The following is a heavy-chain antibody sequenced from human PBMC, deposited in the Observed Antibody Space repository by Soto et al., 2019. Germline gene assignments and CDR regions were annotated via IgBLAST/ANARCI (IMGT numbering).Heavy chain of an antibody. CDR1: GGSISSYY. CDR3: ARLEAVLRYFEWPQFGWFDP. V-gene: IGHV4-59*08. Sequence: PSETLSLTCTVSGGSISSYYWSWIRQPPGKGLEWIGYIYYSGSTNYNPYLKSRVTISVDTSKNQFSLKLSSVTAADTAVYYCARLEAVLRYFEWPQFGWFDPWGQGTLVTVSS. D-gene: IGHD3-9*01. J-gene: IGHJ5*02. CDR2: IYYSGST.